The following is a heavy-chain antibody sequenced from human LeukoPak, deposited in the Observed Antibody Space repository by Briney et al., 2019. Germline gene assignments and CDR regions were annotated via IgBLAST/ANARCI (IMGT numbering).Heavy chain of an antibody. J-gene: IGHJ4*02. CDR2: IIPILGTA. V-gene: IGHV1-69*13. D-gene: IGHD5-18*01. Sequence: ASVKVSCKASGGTFSSYAISWVRQAPGQGLEWMGGIIPILGTANYAQKFQGRVTVTADESTSTAYMELSSLRSEDTAVYYCATKRGYSYGSPHWGQGTLVTVSS. CDR3: ATKRGYSYGSPH. CDR1: GGTFSSYA.